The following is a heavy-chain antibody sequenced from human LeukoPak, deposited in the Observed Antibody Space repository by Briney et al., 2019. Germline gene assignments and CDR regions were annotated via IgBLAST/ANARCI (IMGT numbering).Heavy chain of an antibody. Sequence: ASVKVSCKASGYTFTSYYMHWVRQVPGQGLEWMGIINPSGGSTSYAQKFQGRVTMTRDTSTSTVYMELSSLRSEDTAVYYCLAAAGTDFDYWGQGTLVTVSS. CDR1: GYTFTSYY. J-gene: IGHJ4*02. V-gene: IGHV1-46*01. CDR2: INPSGGST. CDR3: LAAAGTDFDY. D-gene: IGHD6-13*01.